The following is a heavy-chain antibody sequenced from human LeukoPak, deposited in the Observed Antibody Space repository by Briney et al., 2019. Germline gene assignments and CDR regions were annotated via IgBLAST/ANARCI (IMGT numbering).Heavy chain of an antibody. V-gene: IGHV3-30-3*01. CDR1: GFTFSSYA. J-gene: IGHJ6*02. CDR3: ARDLSGVIITGYYYYGMDV. D-gene: IGHD3-10*01. Sequence: GRSLRLSCAASGFTFSSYAMHWVRQAPGKGLEWVAVISYGGSNKYYADSVKGRFTISRDNSKNTLYLQMNSLRAEDTAVYYCARDLSGVIITGYYYYGMDVWGQGTTVTVSS. CDR2: ISYGGSNK.